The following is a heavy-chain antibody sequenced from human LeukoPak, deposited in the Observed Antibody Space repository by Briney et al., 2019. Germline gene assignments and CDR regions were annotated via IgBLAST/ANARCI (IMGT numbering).Heavy chain of an antibody. CDR3: AGIPVVVGGGFYHHLGMDG. D-gene: IGHD2-15*01. V-gene: IGHV4-34*01. CDR1: GGSFSGYY. J-gene: IGHJ6*02. Sequence: SETLSLTCAVYGGSFSGYYWSWIRQPPGKGLEWIGEINHSGSTNYNPSLKSRVTISVDTSKNQFSLKLSSVTAADTAVYYCAGIPVVVGGGFYHHLGMDGWGQGT. CDR2: INHSGST.